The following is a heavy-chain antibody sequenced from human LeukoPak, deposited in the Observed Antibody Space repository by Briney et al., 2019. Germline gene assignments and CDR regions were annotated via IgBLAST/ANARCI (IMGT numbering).Heavy chain of an antibody. CDR1: GFTFSSHW. V-gene: IGHV3-7*01. CDR2: IWQEGSEK. Sequence: GGSLRLSCAASGFTFSSHWMSWVRQAPGKGLEWVANIWQEGSEKYYVDSVKGRFTVSRDNAKNSLYLQMNNLRTEDTAVYYCARDPAYNWNHYFDYWGQGTLVTVSS. D-gene: IGHD1-20*01. CDR3: ARDPAYNWNHYFDY. J-gene: IGHJ4*02.